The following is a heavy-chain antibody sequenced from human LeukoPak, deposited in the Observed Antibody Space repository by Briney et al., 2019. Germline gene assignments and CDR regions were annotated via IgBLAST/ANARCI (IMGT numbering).Heavy chain of an antibody. CDR2: ISSSGSTI. CDR3: ARLYSSSSILGASDY. V-gene: IGHV3-48*03. D-gene: IGHD6-6*01. CDR1: GFTFSSYE. Sequence: GGSLRVSYAASGFTFSSYEMHWVRQAPGKGLEWVSYISSSGSTIFYADSVKGRFTISRDNAKNSLYLQMNSLRAEDTAVYYCARLYSSSSILGASDYWGQAALLSVCS. J-gene: IGHJ4*02.